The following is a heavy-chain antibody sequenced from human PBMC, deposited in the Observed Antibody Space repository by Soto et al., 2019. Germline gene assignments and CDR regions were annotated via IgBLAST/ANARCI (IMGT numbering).Heavy chain of an antibody. J-gene: IGHJ4*01. D-gene: IGHD3-22*01. CDR1: GGSFSGYY. Sequence: SENLSLSWAGYGGSFSGYYWTWIRQPPGKGLDCIGEINHSGNTNYSPSLKSRVILSVDTSKNKFSLKLTSVTAADTDVYYCARCLVMTVVVEGDAPAKCYLDSWGHGTLVTVSS. CDR3: ARCLVMTVVVEGDAPAKCYLDS. CDR2: INHSGNT. V-gene: IGHV4-34*01.